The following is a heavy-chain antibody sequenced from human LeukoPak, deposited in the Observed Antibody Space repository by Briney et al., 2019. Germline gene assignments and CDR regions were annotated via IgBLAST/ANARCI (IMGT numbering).Heavy chain of an antibody. CDR2: INSDGSST. D-gene: IGHD3-16*01. V-gene: IGHV3-74*01. CDR3: ARDVYSPGGLN. CDR1: GFTFSSYW. J-gene: IGHJ1*01. Sequence: GGPLRLSCAASGFTFSSYWMHWVRQAPGKGLVWVSRINSDGSSTSYADSVKGRFTISRDNAKNTLYLQMNSLRAEDTAVYYCARDVYSPGGLNWGQGTLVTVSS.